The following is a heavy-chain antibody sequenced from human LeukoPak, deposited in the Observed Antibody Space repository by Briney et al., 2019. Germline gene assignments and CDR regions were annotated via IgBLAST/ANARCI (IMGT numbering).Heavy chain of an antibody. V-gene: IGHV1-2*02. D-gene: IGHD6-13*01. J-gene: IGHJ4*02. CDR2: INPNSGGT. Sequence: ASVKVSCKASGYTFTGYYMHWVRQAPGQGPEWMGWINPNSGGTNYEQKFQGRVTMTRDTSISTAYMELSRLRSDDTAVYYCATNLRIAASLIVWGQGTLVTVSS. CDR3: ATNLRIAASLIV. CDR1: GYTFTGYY.